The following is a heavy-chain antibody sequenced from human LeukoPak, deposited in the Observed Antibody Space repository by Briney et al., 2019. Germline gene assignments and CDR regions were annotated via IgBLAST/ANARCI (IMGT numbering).Heavy chain of an antibody. Sequence: SETLSLTCTVSGDSISSGGYYWSWIRQPPGKGQEWIGYIYHSGSTYYNPSLKSRVTMSADTSKNQFSLKLSSVTAADTAVYYCARDLSISSTSCPSHWGQGTLVTVSS. V-gene: IGHV4-30-2*01. CDR2: IYHSGST. CDR1: GDSISSGGYY. CDR3: ARDLSISSTSCPSH. D-gene: IGHD2-2*01. J-gene: IGHJ4*02.